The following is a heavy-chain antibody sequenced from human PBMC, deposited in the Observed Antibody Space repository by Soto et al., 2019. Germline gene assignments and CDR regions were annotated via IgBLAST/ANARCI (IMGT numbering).Heavy chain of an antibody. D-gene: IGHD2-2*01. Sequence: GGSLRLSCAASGFTFSNSWMHWVRQVSGKGLEWVSRINADGTSTSYADSVKGRFTISRDNAKNTLYLHVYSLRAEDTAVYYCVKVLARGVGVPRFYFDSWGQGALVTVSS. CDR3: VKVLARGVGVPRFYFDS. CDR2: INADGTST. CDR1: GFTFSNSW. J-gene: IGHJ4*02. V-gene: IGHV3-74*01.